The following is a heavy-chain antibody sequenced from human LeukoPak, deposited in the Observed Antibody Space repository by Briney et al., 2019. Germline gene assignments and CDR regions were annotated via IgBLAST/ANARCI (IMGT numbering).Heavy chain of an antibody. CDR1: GYTFTSYG. CDR3: ARGAVVVVPAAISYYYYSMDV. D-gene: IGHD2-2*01. Sequence: ASVKVSCKASGYTFTSYGISWVRQAPGQGLEWMGWIIANNGNTNYAQKLQGRVTMTTDTSTSTAYMELSSLRSDDTAVYYCARGAVVVVPAAISYYYYSMDVWGQGTTVTVSS. J-gene: IGHJ6*02. V-gene: IGHV1-18*01. CDR2: IIANNGNT.